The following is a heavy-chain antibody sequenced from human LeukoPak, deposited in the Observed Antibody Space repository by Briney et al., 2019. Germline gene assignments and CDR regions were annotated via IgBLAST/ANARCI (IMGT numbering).Heavy chain of an antibody. CDR1: GYTLTELS. CDR2: FDPEDGET. V-gene: IGHV1-24*01. CDR3: ATLSPVYGNFQH. Sequence: ASAKVSCKVSGYTLTELSMHWVRQAPGKGLEWMGGFDPEDGETIYAQKFQGRVTMTEDTSTDTAYMELSSLRSEDTAVYYCATLSPVYGNFQHWGQGTLVTVSS. J-gene: IGHJ1*01. D-gene: IGHD5/OR15-5a*01.